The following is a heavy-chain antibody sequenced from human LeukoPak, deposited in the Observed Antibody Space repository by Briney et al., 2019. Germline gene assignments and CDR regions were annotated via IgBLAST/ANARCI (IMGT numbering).Heavy chain of an antibody. Sequence: SETLSLTCNVSGRSMSNYYWSWLPQPPGKGLEWIAYSSSGGSITYNPFMKNRATIAVATSKNQFSLKLSSVTAADTAMYYCARGRRFALLYGGYFDYWGQGTLVTVSS. D-gene: IGHD2-2*02. J-gene: IGHJ4*02. V-gene: IGHV4-59*12. CDR3: ARGRRFALLYGGYFDY. CDR2: SSSGGSI. CDR1: GRSMSNYY.